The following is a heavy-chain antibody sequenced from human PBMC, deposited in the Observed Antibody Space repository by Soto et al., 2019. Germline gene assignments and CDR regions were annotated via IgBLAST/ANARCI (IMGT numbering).Heavy chain of an antibody. CDR1: GYNFHSYD. Sequence: GASVKVSCKASGYNFHSYDINWVRQATGQGLEWMGWINPNSGNTGYAQKFQGRVTMTRNTSISTTYMELSSLRSEDTAVYYCAGGVDPLVTTDYYNGMVFSGQATTVSLSS. CDR3: AGGVDPLVTTDYYNGMVF. D-gene: IGHD4-17*01. CDR2: INPNSGNT. V-gene: IGHV1-8*01. J-gene: IGHJ6*02.